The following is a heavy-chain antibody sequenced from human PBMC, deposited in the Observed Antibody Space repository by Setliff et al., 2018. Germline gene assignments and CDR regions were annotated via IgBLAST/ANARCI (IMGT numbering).Heavy chain of an antibody. CDR2: IYYSGST. Sequence: PSETLSLTCTVSGGSISSHYWSWIRQPPGKGLEWIGYIYYSGSTNYNPSLKXXXXXSVXXXXXXXXXXXXXXXAADTAVYYCARARWWPLLDYYMDVWGKGTTVTVSS. D-gene: IGHD3-10*01. CDR3: ARARWWPLLDYYMDV. CDR1: GGSISSHY. V-gene: IGHV4-59*11. J-gene: IGHJ6*03.